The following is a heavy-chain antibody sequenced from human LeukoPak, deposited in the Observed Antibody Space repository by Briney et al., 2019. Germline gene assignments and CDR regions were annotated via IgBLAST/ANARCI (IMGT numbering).Heavy chain of an antibody. CDR1: GFSFSDYD. V-gene: IGHV3-48*02. Sequence: PGGSLRLSCAASGFSFSDYDMNWVRQAPGKGLEWISYISSGSSSTVYYADSVKGRFTISRDNAKNSLYLQMNSLRDDDTAVYYCARGFDHWGQGTLVTVSS. CDR3: ARGFDH. J-gene: IGHJ4*02. CDR2: ISSGSSSTV.